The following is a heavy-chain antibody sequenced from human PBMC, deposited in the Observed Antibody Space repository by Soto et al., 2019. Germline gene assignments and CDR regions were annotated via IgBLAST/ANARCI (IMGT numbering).Heavy chain of an antibody. CDR1: GFTFSSYV. CDR3: ARDHYDILTGSYYFDY. D-gene: IGHD3-9*01. Sequence: GGSLRLSCAASGFTFSSYVMHWVRQAPGKGLEWVAVIWYDGINKYYADSVKGRFTISRDNSKNTLYLQMNSLRAEDTAVYYCARDHYDILTGSYYFDYWGPGTMVTV. CDR2: IWYDGINK. V-gene: IGHV3-33*01. J-gene: IGHJ4*02.